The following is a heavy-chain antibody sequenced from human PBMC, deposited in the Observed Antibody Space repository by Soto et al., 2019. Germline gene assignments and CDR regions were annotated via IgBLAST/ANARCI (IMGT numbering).Heavy chain of an antibody. J-gene: IGHJ6*03. CDR3: ARTAYYDFWSGPGFYNMYV. Sequence: ASVKVSCKASGYTFTSYDINWVRQATGQGLEWMGWMNPNSGNTGYAQKFQGRVTMTRNTSISTAYMELSSLRSEDTAVYYCARTAYYDFWSGPGFYNMYVWGKGTTVTVSS. CDR2: MNPNSGNT. CDR1: GYTFTSYD. D-gene: IGHD3-3*01. V-gene: IGHV1-8*01.